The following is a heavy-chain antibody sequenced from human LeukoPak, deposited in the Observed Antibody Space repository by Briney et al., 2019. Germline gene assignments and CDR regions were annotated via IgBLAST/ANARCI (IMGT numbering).Heavy chain of an antibody. J-gene: IGHJ4*02. Sequence: PGESLKISCKGSGYSFTSYWIGWVRQMPGKGLEWMGIIYPGDSDTRYSPSFQGQVTISADKSISTAYLQWSSLKASDTAMYYCARAGYCSGGSCYMSLDYWGQGTLVTVSS. V-gene: IGHV5-51*01. CDR1: GYSFTSYW. CDR3: ARAGYCSGGSCYMSLDY. CDR2: IYPGDSDT. D-gene: IGHD2-15*01.